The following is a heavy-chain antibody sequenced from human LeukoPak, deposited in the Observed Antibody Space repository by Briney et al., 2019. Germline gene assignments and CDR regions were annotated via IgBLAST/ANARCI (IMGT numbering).Heavy chain of an antibody. J-gene: IGHJ4*02. CDR3: AKELDSYGYQNDY. V-gene: IGHV3-23*01. D-gene: IGHD5-18*01. CDR1: GFTFSSYG. Sequence: GGSLRLSCAASGFTFSSYGMHWVRQAPGKGLEWVSAISGSGGSTYYADSVKGRFTISRDNSKNTLYLQMNSLRAEDTAVYYCAKELDSYGYQNDYWGQGTLVTVSS. CDR2: ISGSGGST.